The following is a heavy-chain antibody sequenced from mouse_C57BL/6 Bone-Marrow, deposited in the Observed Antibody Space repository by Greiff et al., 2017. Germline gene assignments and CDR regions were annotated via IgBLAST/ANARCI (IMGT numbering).Heavy chain of an antibody. Sequence: EVQLQQSVAELVRPGASVKLSCTASGFNIQNTYMHWVKQRPEQGLEWIGRIDPANGNTKYAPKFQGKATITADTSSNTAYLQLSSLTSEDTAIYYCARRELLRPYFDYWGQGTTLTVSS. CDR3: ARRELLRPYFDY. D-gene: IGHD1-2*01. J-gene: IGHJ2*01. CDR1: GFNIQNTY. V-gene: IGHV14-3*01. CDR2: IDPANGNT.